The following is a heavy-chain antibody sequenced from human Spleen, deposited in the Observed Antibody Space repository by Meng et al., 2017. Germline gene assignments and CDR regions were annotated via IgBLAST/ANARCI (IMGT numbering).Heavy chain of an antibody. V-gene: IGHV3-7*01. J-gene: IGHJ4*02. D-gene: IGHD6-13*01. CDR3: ARWIAAAGSFDY. CDR1: GFTFNKYA. CDR2: IKQDGSEK. Sequence: GGSLRLSCAASGFTFNKYAMSWVRQAPGKGLEWVANIKQDGSEKYYVDSVKGRFTISRDNAKNSLYLQMNSLRAEDTAVYYCARWIAAAGSFDYWGQGTLVTVSS.